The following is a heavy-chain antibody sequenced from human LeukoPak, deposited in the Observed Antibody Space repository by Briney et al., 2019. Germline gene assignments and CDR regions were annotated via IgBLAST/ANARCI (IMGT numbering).Heavy chain of an antibody. V-gene: IGHV4-59*01. J-gene: IGHJ4*02. CDR1: GGSISSYY. D-gene: IGHD2-15*01. CDR2: IYYSGST. Sequence: SETLSLTCTVSGGSISSYYWSWIRQPPGKGLEWIGYIYYSGSTNYNPSLKSRVTISADTSKNQFSLKLSSVTAADTAVYYCARVGTKYCSGGSCYSLDYWGQGTLVTVSS. CDR3: ARVGTKYCSGGSCYSLDY.